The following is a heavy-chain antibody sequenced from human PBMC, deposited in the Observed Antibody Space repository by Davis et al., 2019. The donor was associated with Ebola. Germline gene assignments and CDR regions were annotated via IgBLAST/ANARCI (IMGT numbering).Heavy chain of an antibody. Sequence: SVKVSCKTSGGAFSNYAINWVRQAPGQGLDWMGRIIPIFGTANYAQKFQGRVTFIRNTSISTAYMELSSLRSEDTAVYYCARGTWRGFGPMGFWGQGTLVTVSS. CDR3: ARGTWRGFGPMGF. D-gene: IGHD3/OR15-3a*01. J-gene: IGHJ4*02. CDR2: IIPIFGTA. V-gene: IGHV1-69*05. CDR1: GGAFSNYA.